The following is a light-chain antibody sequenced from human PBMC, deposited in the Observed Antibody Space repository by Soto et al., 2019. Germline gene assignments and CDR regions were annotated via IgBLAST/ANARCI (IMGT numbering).Light chain of an antibody. CDR2: DVS. J-gene: IGLJ1*01. Sequence: QSVLTQPASVSGSPGQSITISCTGTSSDVGGYKYVSWYQQDPGKAPKLMIYDVSNRPSGVSNRFSGSKSGNTASLTISGLQAEYEADYYCSSYTSSSPLVFGTGLKFTGL. V-gene: IGLV2-14*01. CDR3: SSYTSSSPLV. CDR1: SSDVGGYKY.